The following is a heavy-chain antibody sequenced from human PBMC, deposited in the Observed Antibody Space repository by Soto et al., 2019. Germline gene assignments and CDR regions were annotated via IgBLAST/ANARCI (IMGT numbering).Heavy chain of an antibody. Sequence: SETLSLTCTVSGDSMFSYFWSWIRQPPGKGLEWIGYSYYSGSSRYNPSLQSRVTISVDPSKKEASLRLRSVTAADTAVYYCARADRKWLDPWGQGTLVTVSS. V-gene: IGHV4-59*01. CDR3: ARADRKWLDP. J-gene: IGHJ5*02. CDR2: SYYSGSS. CDR1: GDSMFSYF.